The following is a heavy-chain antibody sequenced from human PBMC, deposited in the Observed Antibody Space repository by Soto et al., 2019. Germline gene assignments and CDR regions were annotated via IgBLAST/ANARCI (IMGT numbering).Heavy chain of an antibody. V-gene: IGHV3-11*06. D-gene: IGHD2-21*01. CDR3: ARVDGESRMDV. J-gene: IGHJ6*02. Sequence: QVQLVESGGGLVKPGGSLRLSCAASGFTFSDYYMSWIRQAPGKGLEWISYIVSGSTYTNYADSVKGRFTISRDNAKESLYLEMNSLRAEDTAVYYCARVDGESRMDVWGQGTTVSASS. CDR2: IVSGSTYT. CDR1: GFTFSDYY.